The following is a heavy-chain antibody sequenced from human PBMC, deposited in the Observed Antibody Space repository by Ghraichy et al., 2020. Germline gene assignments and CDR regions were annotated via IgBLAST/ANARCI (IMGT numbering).Heavy chain of an antibody. V-gene: IGHV1-69*10. CDR1: GGTFSSYA. CDR3: ARDLRRIAATGMDV. Sequence: VKVSCKASGGTFSSYAISWVRQAPGQGLEWMGRIIPILGIANYAQKFQGRVTITADKSTSTAYMELSSLRSEDTAVYYCARDLRRIAATGMDVWGQGTTVTVSS. J-gene: IGHJ6*02. D-gene: IGHD6-13*01. CDR2: IIPILGIA.